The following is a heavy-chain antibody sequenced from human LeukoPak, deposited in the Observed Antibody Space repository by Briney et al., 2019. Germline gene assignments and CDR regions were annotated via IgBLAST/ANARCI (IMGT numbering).Heavy chain of an antibody. D-gene: IGHD2-8*01. Sequence: GGSLRLSCAASGFTFSTYAMHWVRQAPGKGLEYVSAISGNGRSTYYANSVKGRFTISRDNSKNTLYLQMGRLRAEDMAVFYCAREILNGGYYDYWGQGTLVTVSS. CDR3: AREILNGGYYDY. CDR1: GFTFSTYA. J-gene: IGHJ4*02. V-gene: IGHV3-64*01. CDR2: ISGNGRST.